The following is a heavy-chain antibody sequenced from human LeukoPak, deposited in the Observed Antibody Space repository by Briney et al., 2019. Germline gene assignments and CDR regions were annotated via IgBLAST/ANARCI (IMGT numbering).Heavy chain of an antibody. D-gene: IGHD1-26*01. Sequence: AGGSLRLSCAASGFTFSSYAMHWVRQAPGKGLEWVAFIRYDGSNKYYADSVKGRFTISRDSSKNTLYLQMNSLRAEDTAVYYCAKDQKDPNREWELRGWSFQHWGQGTLVTVSS. V-gene: IGHV3-30*02. CDR3: AKDQKDPNREWELRGWSFQH. CDR1: GFTFSSYA. J-gene: IGHJ1*01. CDR2: IRYDGSNK.